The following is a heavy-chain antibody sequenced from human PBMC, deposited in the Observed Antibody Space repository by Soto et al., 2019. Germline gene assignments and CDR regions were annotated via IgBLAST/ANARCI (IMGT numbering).Heavy chain of an antibody. Sequence: QVQLQESGPGLVKPSGTLSLTCAVSAGSISSSNWWTWVRQSPGKGLEWIGEIYHSGTTNYNPSLTSRGTVSVDKSNNQFSLKLTSVTAADTAVYYCARTSYSDSSGYYGMDVWGQGTTVTVSS. D-gene: IGHD3-22*01. CDR1: AGSISSSNW. J-gene: IGHJ6*02. CDR3: ARTSYSDSSGYYGMDV. CDR2: IYHSGTT. V-gene: IGHV4-4*02.